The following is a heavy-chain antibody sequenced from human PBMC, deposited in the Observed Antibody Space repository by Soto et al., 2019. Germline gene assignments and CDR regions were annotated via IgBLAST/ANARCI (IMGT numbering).Heavy chain of an antibody. V-gene: IGHV1-8*01. Sequence: QVQLVQSGAEVKKPGASVKVSCKASGYTFTSYDINWVRQATGQGLEWMGWMNPNSGNTGYAQKFQGRVTMTRNTPISTAYIGPNSLRSEDTAVYYRAGGVEWSWSLDPWGQGTLVTVSS. CDR1: GYTFTSYD. D-gene: IGHD1-26*01. CDR2: MNPNSGNT. CDR3: AGGVEWSWSLDP. J-gene: IGHJ5*02.